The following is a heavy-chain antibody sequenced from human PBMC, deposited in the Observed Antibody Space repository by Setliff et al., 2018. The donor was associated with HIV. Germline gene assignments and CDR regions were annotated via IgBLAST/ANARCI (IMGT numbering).Heavy chain of an antibody. J-gene: IGHJ6*02. CDR3: AKGIRIAVAGGYYYYYPVDV. Sequence: GSLRLSCATSGFSFSSYGMSWVRQAPGKGLEWVSSISPSGSTTYYADSVKGRFTFSRDNSKNTLYLQMNSLRAEDTAVYYCAKGIRIAVAGGYYYYYPVDVWGQGTTVTVSS. CDR2: ISPSGSTT. D-gene: IGHD6-19*01. CDR1: GFSFSSYG. V-gene: IGHV3-23*01.